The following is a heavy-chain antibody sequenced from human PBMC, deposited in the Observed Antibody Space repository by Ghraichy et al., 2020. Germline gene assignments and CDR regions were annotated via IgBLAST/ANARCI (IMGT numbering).Heavy chain of an antibody. V-gene: IGHV1-18*04. CDR2: ISAYNGNT. D-gene: IGHD3-10*01. Sequence: ASVKVSCKASGYTFTSYGISWVRQAPGQGLEWMGWISAYNGNTNYAQKLQGRVTMTTDTSTSTAYMELRSLRSDDTAMYYCARESNSLLWFGELSAQEFDYWGQGTLVTVSS. J-gene: IGHJ4*02. CDR3: ARESNSLLWFGELSAQEFDY. CDR1: GYTFTSYG.